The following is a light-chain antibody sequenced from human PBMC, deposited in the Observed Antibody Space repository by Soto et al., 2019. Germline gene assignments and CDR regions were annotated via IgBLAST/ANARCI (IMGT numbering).Light chain of an antibody. CDR1: QDISNF. CDR2: AAS. V-gene: IGKV1-27*01. J-gene: IGKJ4*01. CDR3: QKCKIAPFT. Sequence: DMQMTQAPSSLSAXXXXXXXIXXXASQDISNFLAWYQQKPGKVPKLLIYAASTLQSGVPSRFSGSGSGTDFTLTISSLQPEDVATYYCQKCKIAPFTFGGGTKVDIK.